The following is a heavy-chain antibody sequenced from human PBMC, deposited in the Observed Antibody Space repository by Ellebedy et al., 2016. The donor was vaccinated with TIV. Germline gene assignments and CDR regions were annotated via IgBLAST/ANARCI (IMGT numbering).Heavy chain of an antibody. D-gene: IGHD3-22*01. CDR2: IYHSGST. V-gene: IGHV4-30-2*01. CDR1: GGSISSGGYS. Sequence: MPSETLSLTCAVSGGSISSGGYSWSWIRQPPGKGLEWIGYIYHSGSTYYNPSLKSRVTISVDTSKNQFSLKLSSVTAADTAVYYCTRGRHDSSGYNAFDIWGQGTMVTVSS. J-gene: IGHJ3*02. CDR3: TRGRHDSSGYNAFDI.